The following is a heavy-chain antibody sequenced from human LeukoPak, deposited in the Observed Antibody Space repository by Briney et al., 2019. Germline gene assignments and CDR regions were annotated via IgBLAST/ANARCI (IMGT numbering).Heavy chain of an antibody. J-gene: IGHJ4*02. CDR3: GKEVERHFDLKY. D-gene: IGHD2/OR15-2a*01. CDR1: GLTSGIYA. V-gene: IGHV3-23*01. Sequence: GGSLKLSCAASGLTSGIYAMSWVRQAPGKGLEWVSAFSGGGDSFYADSVRGRFTVSADTSRNILYLQMSSLRAEDTAVYYCGKEVERHFDLKYWGQGTPVTVSS. CDR2: FSGGGDS.